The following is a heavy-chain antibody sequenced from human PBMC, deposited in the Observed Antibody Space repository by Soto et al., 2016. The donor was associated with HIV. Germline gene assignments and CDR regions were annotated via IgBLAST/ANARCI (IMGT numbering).Heavy chain of an antibody. J-gene: IGHJ4*02. CDR2: VDPEDAET. D-gene: IGHD6-13*01. CDR1: GYSFNDYC. Sequence: EVQLVQSGAEVKKPGATVKISCKVSGYSFNDYCMHWVQQAPGKGLDWMGLVDPEDAETIYAEKFQGRVTITADTSTDTAYMELSSLRSEDTALYYCATDSRGGRAGAGTRFDYWGQGTLVTVSS. V-gene: IGHV1-69-2*01. CDR3: ATDSRGGRAGAGTRFDY.